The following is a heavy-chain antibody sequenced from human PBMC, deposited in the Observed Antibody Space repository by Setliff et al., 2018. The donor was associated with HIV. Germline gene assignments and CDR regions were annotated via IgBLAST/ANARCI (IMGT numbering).Heavy chain of an antibody. D-gene: IGHD2-8*01. CDR1: GFTFSSYG. J-gene: IGHJ4*02. CDR2: ILHDGSDK. CDR3: TKNLYTSRWSPLDY. V-gene: IGHV3-30*02. Sequence: SGGSLRLSCAASGFTFSSYGMHWVRQAPGKGLEWVAFILHDGSDKDCSDSVKGRFTISRDNSKNTLYLQMNSLRTEDTAVYYCTKNLYTSRWSPLDYWGQGTLVTVSS.